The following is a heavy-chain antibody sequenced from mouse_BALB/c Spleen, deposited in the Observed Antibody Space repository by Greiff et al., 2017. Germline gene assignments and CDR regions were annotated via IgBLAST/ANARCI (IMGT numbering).Heavy chain of an antibody. Sequence: VQLQQPGAELVKPGAPVKLSCKASGYTFTSYWMNWVKQRPGRGLEWIGRIDPSDSETHYNQKFKDKATLTVDKSSSTAYIQLSSLTSEDSAVYYCARTEAMDYWGQGTSVTVSS. V-gene: IGHV1-69*02. CDR1: GYTFTSYW. J-gene: IGHJ4*01. CDR2: IDPSDSET. CDR3: ARTEAMDY.